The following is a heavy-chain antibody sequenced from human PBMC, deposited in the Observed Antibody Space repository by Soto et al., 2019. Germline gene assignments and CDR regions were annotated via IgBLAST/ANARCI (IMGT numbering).Heavy chain of an antibody. CDR1: GGSLGGYY. V-gene: IGHV4-59*08. Sequence: SETLFPPSTVSGGSLGGYYLSWVRQPPGEGLEWIGYIYYSGSTNYNPSLKSRVTISVDTSKNQFSLKLSSVTAADTAVYYCARHVPYCSDTSHCAYGMDVWGQGTTVTVSS. J-gene: IGHJ6*02. D-gene: IGHD2-2*01. CDR2: IYYSGST. CDR3: ARHVPYCSDTSHCAYGMDV.